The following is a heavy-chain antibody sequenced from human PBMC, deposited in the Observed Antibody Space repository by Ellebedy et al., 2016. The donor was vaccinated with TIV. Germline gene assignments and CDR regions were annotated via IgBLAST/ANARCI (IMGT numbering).Heavy chain of an antibody. CDR3: AKDGGYYDYVQGGVD. Sequence: PGGSLRLSCAASGFTFSSYAMHWVRQAPGKGLEWVAVISYDGRKKYYADSVKGRITISRDDSKNTLYLQTNSLRVEDTAVYYCAKDGGYYDYVQGGVDWGQGTLVSVSP. CDR1: GFTFSSYA. D-gene: IGHD3-16*01. J-gene: IGHJ4*02. V-gene: IGHV3-30*18. CDR2: ISYDGRKK.